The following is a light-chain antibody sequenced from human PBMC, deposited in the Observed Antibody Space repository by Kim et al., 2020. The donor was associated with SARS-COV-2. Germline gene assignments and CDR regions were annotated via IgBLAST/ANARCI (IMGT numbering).Light chain of an antibody. V-gene: IGKV1-27*01. CDR1: QGIANH. CDR2: AAS. CDR3: QTYSSVPLT. Sequence: ASVGDRVTISCRASQGIANHLAWYQQRPGKVPKLLIYAASTLQSGVPSRFSGSGSGSDFTLTISALQPEDVATYYCQTYSSVPLTFGGGTKVDIK. J-gene: IGKJ4*01.